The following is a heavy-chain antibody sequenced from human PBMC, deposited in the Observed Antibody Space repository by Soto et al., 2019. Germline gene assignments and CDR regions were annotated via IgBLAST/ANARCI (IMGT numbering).Heavy chain of an antibody. CDR3: ASRDPGTSVDY. CDR1: GGSFTSNNW. CDR2: IYRTGST. Sequence: ASETLSLTCAVSGGSFTSNNWWTWVRQPPGQGLEWIGEIYRTGSTDYNPSLKSRVTISLDKSENQFSLKVTSLTAADTAVYYCASRDPGTSVDYWGQGTLVTVSS. V-gene: IGHV4-4*02. D-gene: IGHD1-7*01. J-gene: IGHJ4*02.